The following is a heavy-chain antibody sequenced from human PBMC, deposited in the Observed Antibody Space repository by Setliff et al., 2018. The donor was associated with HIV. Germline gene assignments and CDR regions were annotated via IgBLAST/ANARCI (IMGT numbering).Heavy chain of an antibody. CDR2: VTHSGRT. CDR3: ARGVRDNSGWSSYYFDY. V-gene: IGHV4-38-2*01. Sequence: LSLTCAVSGYSISSGYYWGWIRQPPGKGLEWIGEVTHSGRTNYNPSLESRVTTSVDTSKKQFSLRLASVTAADTAVYYCARGVRDNSGWSSYYFDYWGQGTLVTVSS. CDR1: GYSISSGYY. D-gene: IGHD6-19*01. J-gene: IGHJ4*02.